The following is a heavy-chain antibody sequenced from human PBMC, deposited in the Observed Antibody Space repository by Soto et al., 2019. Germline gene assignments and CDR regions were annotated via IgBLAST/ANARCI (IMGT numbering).Heavy chain of an antibody. CDR1: GFTVSSNY. Sequence: VQLVETGGGLIQPGGSLRLSCAASGFTVSSNYMSWVRQAPGKGLEWVSYISSSGSTIYYADSVKGRFTISRDNAKNSLYLQMNSLRAEDTAVYYCARGYSSSWSHFDYWGQGTLVTVSS. CDR3: ARGYSSSWSHFDY. CDR2: ISSSGSTI. D-gene: IGHD6-13*01. J-gene: IGHJ4*02. V-gene: IGHV3-11*01.